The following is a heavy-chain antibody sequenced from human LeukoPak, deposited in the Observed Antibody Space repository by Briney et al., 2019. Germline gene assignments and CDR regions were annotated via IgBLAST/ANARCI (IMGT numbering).Heavy chain of an antibody. Sequence: EASVKVSCKASGGTFSSYAISWVRQAPGQGLEWMGGIIPIFGTANYAQKFQGRVTITTDESTSTAYMELSSLRSEDTAVYYCARSGAGTYYYYYYMDVWGKGTTVTVSS. V-gene: IGHV1-69*05. CDR3: ARSGAGTYYYYYYMDV. J-gene: IGHJ6*03. CDR2: IIPIFGTA. CDR1: GGTFSSYA. D-gene: IGHD1-26*01.